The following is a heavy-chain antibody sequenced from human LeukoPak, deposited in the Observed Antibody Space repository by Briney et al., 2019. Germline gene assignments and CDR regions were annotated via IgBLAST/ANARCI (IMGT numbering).Heavy chain of an antibody. V-gene: IGHV3-23*01. CDR1: GFTFSSYA. CDR3: ARRGIGSSRYQNMDV. Sequence: GGSLRLSCAASGFTFSSYAMSWVRQAPGKGPEWVSTISIDGGRTYYADSVKGRFTVSRDTSKNTLYLQMNSLRAEDTAVYYCARRGIGSSRYQNMDVWGRGTTVTVSS. D-gene: IGHD6-25*01. J-gene: IGHJ6*03. CDR2: ISIDGGRT.